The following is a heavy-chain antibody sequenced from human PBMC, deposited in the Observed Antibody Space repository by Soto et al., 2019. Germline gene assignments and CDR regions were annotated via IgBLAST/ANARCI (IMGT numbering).Heavy chain of an antibody. J-gene: IGHJ6*02. V-gene: IGHV1-24*01. CDR3: ATEGPSSSFGYYGMDV. CDR2: FDPEDGET. CDR1: GYTLTELS. Sequence: ASVKVSCKVSGYTLTELSMHWVRQAPGEGLEWMGGFDPEDGETIYAQKFQGRVTMTEDTSTDTAYMELSSLRSEDTAVYYCATEGPSSSFGYYGMDVWGQGTTVTVSS. D-gene: IGHD6-13*01.